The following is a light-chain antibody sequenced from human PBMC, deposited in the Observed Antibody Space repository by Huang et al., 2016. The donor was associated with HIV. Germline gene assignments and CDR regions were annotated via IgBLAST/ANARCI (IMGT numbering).Light chain of an antibody. CDR1: QSVLYSSNNKNY. CDR2: WAS. CDR3: QQHYNTPPT. V-gene: IGKV4-1*01. Sequence: DIVMTQSPDSLAVSLGERATINCKSSQSVLYSSNNKNYLAWYQQKPGQPPKRLISWASTRESGVPDRFSGSGSGTHFTLTISSLQAEDVAVYYCQQHYNTPPTFGQGTKLEIK. J-gene: IGKJ2*01.